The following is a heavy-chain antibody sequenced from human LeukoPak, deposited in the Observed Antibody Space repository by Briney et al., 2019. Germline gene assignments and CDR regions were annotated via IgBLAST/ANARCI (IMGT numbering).Heavy chain of an antibody. D-gene: IGHD4-17*01. J-gene: IGHJ6*03. Sequence: SVKVSCKASGVTFSSYAISWVRQAPGQGLEWMGGIIPIFGTANYAQKFQSRVTITTDESTSTAYMELSSLRSEDTAVYYCARGPPTTVTTIYYYYMDVWGKGTTVTVSS. CDR3: ARGPPTTVTTIYYYYMDV. V-gene: IGHV1-69*05. CDR2: IIPIFGTA. CDR1: GVTFSSYA.